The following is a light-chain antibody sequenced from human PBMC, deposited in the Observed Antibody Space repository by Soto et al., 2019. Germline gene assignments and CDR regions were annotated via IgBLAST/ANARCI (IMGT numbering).Light chain of an antibody. Sequence: QSVLTQPRSVSGSPGQSVTISCTGTSSDVGGYNYVSWYQQHPGKAPKLMIYDVSKRPSGVPDRFSGSKSGNTASLTISGLQAEDEAGYYCCSYAGSYTYVFGGGTKLTVL. CDR2: DVS. CDR1: SSDVGGYNY. J-gene: IGLJ3*02. V-gene: IGLV2-11*01. CDR3: CSYAGSYTYV.